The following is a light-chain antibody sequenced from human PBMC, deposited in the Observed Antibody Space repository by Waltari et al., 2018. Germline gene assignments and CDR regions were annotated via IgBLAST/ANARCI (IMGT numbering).Light chain of an antibody. CDR2: GAS. V-gene: IGKV3-15*01. CDR1: QSVSSN. J-gene: IGKJ1*01. CDR3: QQYNNWPT. Sequence: DILMTQSPATLSVSPGERATLSCRASQSVSSNLAWYQQKPGQAPRLLIYGASTRATGIPARCSGSGSGTEFTLTSSRLQSEDFAVYYCQQYNNWPTFGQGTKVEIE.